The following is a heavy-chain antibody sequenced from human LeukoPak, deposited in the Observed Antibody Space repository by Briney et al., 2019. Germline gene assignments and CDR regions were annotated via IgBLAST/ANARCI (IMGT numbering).Heavy chain of an antibody. Sequence: GGSLRLSCAASGFTFDDYAMHWVRQAPGKGLEWVSGISWNSGSIGYADSVKGRFTISRDNAKNSLYLQMNSLRAEDTALYYRAKDIGPEYYYDSSGYDYWGQGTLVTVST. J-gene: IGHJ4*02. CDR2: ISWNSGSI. CDR1: GFTFDDYA. CDR3: AKDIGPEYYYDSSGYDY. V-gene: IGHV3-9*01. D-gene: IGHD3-22*01.